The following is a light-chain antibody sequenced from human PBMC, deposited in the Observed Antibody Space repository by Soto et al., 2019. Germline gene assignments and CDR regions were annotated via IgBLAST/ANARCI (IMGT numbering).Light chain of an antibody. CDR2: GDR. J-gene: IGLJ1*01. CDR3: QVWDSGSDHLDV. Sequence: SYELTQPPSVSVAPGQTARLTCGGTNIGSKNVHWYQQKPGQAPVLVVYGDRDRPSGIPERFSGSNSGNTASLTISRVEAGDEADYYCQVWDSGSDHLDVFGSGTKVTVL. CDR1: NIGSKN. V-gene: IGLV3-21*02.